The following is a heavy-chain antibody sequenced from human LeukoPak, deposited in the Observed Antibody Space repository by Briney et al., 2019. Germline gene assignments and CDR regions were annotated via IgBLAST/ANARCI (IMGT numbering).Heavy chain of an antibody. CDR1: GFTFSDYY. CDR2: ISSSGSTI. D-gene: IGHD3-22*01. CDR3: ARVYDSSGYYYVHYYYYMDV. Sequence: GGSLRLSCAASGFTFSDYYMSWIRQAPGKGLEWVSYISSSGSTIYYADSVKGRFTISRDNAKNSLYLQMNSLRAEDTAVYYCARVYDSSGYYYVHYYYYMDVWGKGTTVTVSS. V-gene: IGHV3-11*04. J-gene: IGHJ6*03.